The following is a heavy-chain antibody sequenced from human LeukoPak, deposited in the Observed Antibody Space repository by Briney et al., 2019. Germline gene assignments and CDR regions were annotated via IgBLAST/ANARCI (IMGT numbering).Heavy chain of an antibody. CDR1: GFTFSSYA. J-gene: IGHJ4*02. CDR2: ISGSGGST. Sequence: GGSLRLSCAASGFTFSSYAMSWVRQAPGKGLEWVSAISGSGGSTYYADSVKRRFIISRDNSKHTLHLQMNIMRAEDTAVYSCAKEPHIAAAGTGSYFDYWGQGTLVTVSS. V-gene: IGHV3-23*01. CDR3: AKEPHIAAAGTGSYFDY. D-gene: IGHD6-13*01.